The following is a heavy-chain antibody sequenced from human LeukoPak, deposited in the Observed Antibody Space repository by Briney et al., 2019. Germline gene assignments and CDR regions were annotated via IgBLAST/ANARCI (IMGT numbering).Heavy chain of an antibody. CDR3: GGVSLWFGELLFGAFDI. V-gene: IGHV4-39*01. CDR2: IYYDGST. J-gene: IGHJ3*02. D-gene: IGHD3-10*01. CDR1: GGSISSSGYY. Sequence: PSETLSLTCSVSGGSISSSGYYWGWIRQPPGKGLEWIGTIYYDGSTYYNPSLKSRVTISEDTSKNQFSLKLSSVTAADPAVYYCGGVSLWFGELLFGAFDIWGQGTMVTVSS.